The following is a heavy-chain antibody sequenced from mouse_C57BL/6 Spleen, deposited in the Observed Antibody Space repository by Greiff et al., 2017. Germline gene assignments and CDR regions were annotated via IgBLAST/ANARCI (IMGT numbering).Heavy chain of an antibody. CDR2: IDPSDSET. V-gene: IGHV1-52*01. CDR1: GYTFTSYW. CDR3: ARRGRLQDYFDY. Sequence: QVQLQQPGAELVRPGSSVKLSCTASGYTFTSYWMHWVKQRPIQGLEWIGNIDPSDSETHYTQKFKDKATLTVDKSTSTAYMQISSLTSEDSAVYYCARRGRLQDYFDYWGKGTTLTVSS. D-gene: IGHD2-4*01. J-gene: IGHJ2*01.